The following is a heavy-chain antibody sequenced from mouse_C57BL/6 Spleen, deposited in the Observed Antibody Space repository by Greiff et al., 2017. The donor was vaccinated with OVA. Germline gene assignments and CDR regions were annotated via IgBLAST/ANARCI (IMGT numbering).Heavy chain of an antibody. D-gene: IGHD1-1*01. CDR2: INPNGGST. V-gene: IGHV1-64*01. CDR1: GSTFPSYW. Sequence: QVQLQQPGAELVKPGASVKLSCKASGSTFPSYWMPWVSRRPGQGLEWIGMINPNGGSTNYNEKFKSKATLTLDKSSSTAYMQLSSLTSEDSAVYYCARSITTVVALYWYFDVWGTGTTVTVSS. CDR3: ARSITTVVALYWYFDV. J-gene: IGHJ1*03.